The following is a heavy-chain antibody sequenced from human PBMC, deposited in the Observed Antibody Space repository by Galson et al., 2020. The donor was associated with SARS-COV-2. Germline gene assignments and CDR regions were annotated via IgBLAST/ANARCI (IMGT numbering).Heavy chain of an antibody. D-gene: IGHD1-26*01. CDR1: GFTFSSYA. J-gene: IGHJ5*02. Sequence: TGGSLRLSCAASGFTFSSYAMHWVRQAPGKGLEWVAVISYDGSNKYYADSVKGRFTISRDNSKNTLYLQMNSLRAEDTAVYYCARDLGGIYFFWVDPWGQGTLVTVSS. V-gene: IGHV3-30-3*01. CDR3: ARDLGGIYFFWVDP. CDR2: ISYDGSNK.